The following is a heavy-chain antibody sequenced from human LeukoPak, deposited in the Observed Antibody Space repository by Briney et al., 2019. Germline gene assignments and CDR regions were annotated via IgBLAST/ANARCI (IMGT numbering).Heavy chain of an antibody. Sequence: AVTVSFTGSAGTFSSYAISWGRQAPAQGLGWVGSIITILGIANYAQKFQGRVTITADKSTSTAYMELSSLRSEDTAVYYCARGPAARETGTFDYWGQGTLVTVSS. CDR1: AGTFSSYA. D-gene: IGHD2-2*01. V-gene: IGHV1-69*04. J-gene: IGHJ4*02. CDR2: IITILGIA. CDR3: ARGPAARETGTFDY.